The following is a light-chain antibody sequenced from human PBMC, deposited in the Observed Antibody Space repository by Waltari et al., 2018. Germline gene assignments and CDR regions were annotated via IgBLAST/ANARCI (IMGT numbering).Light chain of an antibody. V-gene: IGLV3-21*04. CDR3: QVWDTTSDRLYV. J-gene: IGLJ1*01. CDR2: DDV. Sequence: SYELTQPPSVSVASGKTARITCGVNNIESKSVHWYQQKPGQAPVLVIYDDVERPSGIPERFSGSKSGNTATLTISRVEAGDEADYYCQVWDTTSDRLYVFGSGTEVSVL. CDR1: NIESKS.